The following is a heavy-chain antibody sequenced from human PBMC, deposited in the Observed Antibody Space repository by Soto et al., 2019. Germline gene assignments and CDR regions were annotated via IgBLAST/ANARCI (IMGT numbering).Heavy chain of an antibody. CDR2: IYSSGST. V-gene: IGHV4-59*01. CDR1: GGSISRDY. Sequence: PSETLSLTCTVSGGSISRDYWSWIRQPPGKGLEWIGNIYSSGSTNYNPSLKSRVTISEDMFKNQLSLKLNSVTAADTAVYYCAREPEPPIFGGVTPIYYGADVWGQGTTVTVSS. J-gene: IGHJ6*02. CDR3: AREPEPPIFGGVTPIYYGADV. D-gene: IGHD3-3*01.